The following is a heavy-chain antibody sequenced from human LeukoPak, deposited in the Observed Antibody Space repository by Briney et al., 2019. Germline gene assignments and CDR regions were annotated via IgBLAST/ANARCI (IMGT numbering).Heavy chain of an antibody. V-gene: IGHV3-9*01. Sequence: SGGSLRLSCAASGFTFDDYAMHWVRQAPGKGLEWVSGISWNSGSIGYADSAKGRFTISRDNAKNSLYLQMNSLRAEDTALYYCAKDFSGIAAAEFDYWGQGTLVTVSS. CDR1: GFTFDDYA. CDR3: AKDFSGIAAAEFDY. J-gene: IGHJ4*02. CDR2: ISWNSGSI. D-gene: IGHD6-13*01.